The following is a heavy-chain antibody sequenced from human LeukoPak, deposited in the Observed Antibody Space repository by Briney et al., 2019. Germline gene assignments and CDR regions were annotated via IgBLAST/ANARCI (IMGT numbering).Heavy chain of an antibody. Sequence: ASVKVSCKASGYTFTSYDINWVRQAPGQGLEWMGWMNPNSGNTGYAQKFQGRVTITRNTSISTAYMELSSLRSEDTAVYYCARGTKYYYDSSGPGNFDYWGQGTLVTVSS. CDR1: GYTFTSYD. J-gene: IGHJ4*02. V-gene: IGHV1-8*03. D-gene: IGHD3-22*01. CDR3: ARGTKYYYDSSGPGNFDY. CDR2: MNPNSGNT.